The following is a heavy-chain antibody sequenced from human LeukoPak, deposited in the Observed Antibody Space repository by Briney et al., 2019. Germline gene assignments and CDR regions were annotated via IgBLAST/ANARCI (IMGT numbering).Heavy chain of an antibody. CDR3: AAGLRGPTVTGKYYYYGMDV. CDR1: GFTFTKSA. J-gene: IGHJ6*02. D-gene: IGHD4-11*01. Sequence: SVKASCKASGFTFTKSALQWVRQARGHHLEGIGGIVVGSGNTDYAQKFQERVTITRDMFTSAAYMELSRLRYEDTAVYYCAAGLRGPTVTGKYYYYGMDVWGQGTTVTVSS. V-gene: IGHV1-58*01. CDR2: IVVGSGNT.